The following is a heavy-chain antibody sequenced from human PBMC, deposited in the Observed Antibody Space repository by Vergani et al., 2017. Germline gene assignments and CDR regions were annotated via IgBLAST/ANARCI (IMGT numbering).Heavy chain of an antibody. CDR1: GFTVSSNY. CDR2: ISGSGGST. J-gene: IGHJ6*02. D-gene: IGHD5-18*01. V-gene: IGHV3-23*04. CDR3: AKGSKITAMVVGHYYYYYGMDV. Sequence: EVQLVESGGGLVQPGGSLRLSCAASGFTVSSNYMSWVRQAPGKGLEWVSVISGSGGSTFYADSVKGRFTISRDNSKNTLYLQMNSLRAEDTAVYYCAKGSKITAMVVGHYYYYYGMDVWGQGTTVTVSS.